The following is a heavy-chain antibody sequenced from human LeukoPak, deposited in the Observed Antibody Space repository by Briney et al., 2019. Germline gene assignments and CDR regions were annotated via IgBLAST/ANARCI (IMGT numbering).Heavy chain of an antibody. Sequence: GGSMRLPCAASGFAFSRYAMSWVHQAPGKGLEWVSAISGSGGSTYYADSVKGRFTISRDNSKNTLYLQMNSLRAEDTSVYYCAKDGIAVAGTRRGYYFDYWGQGTLVTVSS. CDR3: AKDGIAVAGTRRGYYFDY. CDR1: GFAFSRYA. D-gene: IGHD6-19*01. CDR2: ISGSGGST. V-gene: IGHV3-23*01. J-gene: IGHJ4*02.